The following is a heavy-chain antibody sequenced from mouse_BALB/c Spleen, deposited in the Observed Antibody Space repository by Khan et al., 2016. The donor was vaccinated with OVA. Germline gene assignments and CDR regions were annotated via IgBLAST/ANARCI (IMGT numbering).Heavy chain of an antibody. V-gene: IGHV3-2*02. D-gene: IGHD4-1*01. Sequence: EVKLQESGPGLVKPSQSLSLTCTVTGYSITSDYAWNWIRQFPGNKLEWMGYISYSGRTSYNPSLKSRISVTRDKSKNQFFLQLNSVTTDDTATYYCAMGRTYWGQGTLVTVSA. CDR1: GYSITSDYA. CDR3: AMGRTY. J-gene: IGHJ3*01. CDR2: ISYSGRT.